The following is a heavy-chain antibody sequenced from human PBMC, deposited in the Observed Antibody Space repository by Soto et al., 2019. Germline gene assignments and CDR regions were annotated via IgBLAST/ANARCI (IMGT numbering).Heavy chain of an antibody. Sequence: QVQLQQWGAGLLKPSETLSLTCAVYGGSFSGYYWSWIRQPPGKGLEWIGEINHSGSTNYNPSLKSRVTISVDTSKNQCSLKLSSVTAADTAVYYCARILSSSSGWFDPWGQGTLVTVSS. CDR2: INHSGST. V-gene: IGHV4-34*01. J-gene: IGHJ5*02. CDR3: ARILSSSSGWFDP. D-gene: IGHD6-6*01. CDR1: GGSFSGYY.